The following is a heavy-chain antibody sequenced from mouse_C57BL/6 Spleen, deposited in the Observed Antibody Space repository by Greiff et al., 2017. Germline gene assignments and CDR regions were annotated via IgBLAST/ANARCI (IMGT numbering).Heavy chain of an antibody. V-gene: IGHV1-69*01. CDR3: ARGNYDYDGRAMDY. CDR2: IDPSDSYT. D-gene: IGHD2-4*01. J-gene: IGHJ4*01. Sequence: QVQLQQPGAELVMPGASVKLSCKASGYTFTSYWMHWVKQRPGQGLEWIGEIDPSDSYTNYNQKFKGKSTLTVDKSSSTAYMQLSSLTSEDSAVYYCARGNYDYDGRAMDYWGQGTSVTVSS. CDR1: GYTFTSYW.